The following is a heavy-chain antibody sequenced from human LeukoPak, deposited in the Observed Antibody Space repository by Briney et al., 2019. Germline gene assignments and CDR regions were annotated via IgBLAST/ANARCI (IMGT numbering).Heavy chain of an antibody. V-gene: IGHV1-46*01. D-gene: IGHD5-18*01. CDR1: GYTFTSYY. CDR3: ARDDRTGILLWLLGYYYYMDV. CDR2: INPSGGST. Sequence: ASVKVSCKASGYTFTSYYMHWVRQAPGQGLEWMGIINPSGGSTSYAQKFQGRVTMTRDMSTSTVYMELSSLRSEDTAVYYCARDDRTGILLWLLGYYYYMDVWGKGTTVTVSS. J-gene: IGHJ6*03.